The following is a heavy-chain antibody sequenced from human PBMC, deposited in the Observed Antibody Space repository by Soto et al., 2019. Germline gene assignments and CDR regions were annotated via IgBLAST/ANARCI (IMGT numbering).Heavy chain of an antibody. V-gene: IGHV3-11*01. Sequence: GGSLRLSCAASGFTFSDYYMSWIRQAPGKGLEWVSYISSSGSTIYYADSVKGRFTISRDNAKNSLYLQMNSLRAEDTAVYYCAKTTPRRYDFWSGSFDYWGQGTLVTVS. CDR3: AKTTPRRYDFWSGSFDY. J-gene: IGHJ4*02. D-gene: IGHD3-3*01. CDR1: GFTFSDYY. CDR2: ISSSGSTI.